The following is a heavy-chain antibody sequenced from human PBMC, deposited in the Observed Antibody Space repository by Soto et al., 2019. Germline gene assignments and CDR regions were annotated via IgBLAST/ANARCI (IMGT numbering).Heavy chain of an antibody. J-gene: IGHJ6*02. CDR2: IGESGTPT. V-gene: IGHV3-23*01. CDR3: ARYIPGVRYYVMDV. CDR1: GFTFSSYA. Sequence: EVQLLESGGGLVQPGGSLRLSRATSGFTFSSYAMKWDRQAPGKGLEWVSLIGESGTPTYYADSVKGRFTISRDNSGNTLFLEMYSLRAEDTAIYYCARYIPGVRYYVMDVWGQGTTVTVSS. D-gene: IGHD2-2*01.